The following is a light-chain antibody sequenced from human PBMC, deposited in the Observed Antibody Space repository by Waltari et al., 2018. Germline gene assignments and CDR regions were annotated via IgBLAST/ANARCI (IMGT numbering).Light chain of an antibody. Sequence: DIQMTQSPSSLSASVGDRVTITCRASQSISSYLNWYQQKTGEAPKLLIYAASSLQSGFPSRFSGSGSGTDFTLTIRGLQPEDFAIYYCQQSYSSPRGFTFGPGTKVDIK. CDR3: QQSYSSPRGFT. V-gene: IGKV1-39*01. J-gene: IGKJ3*01. CDR1: QSISSY. CDR2: AAS.